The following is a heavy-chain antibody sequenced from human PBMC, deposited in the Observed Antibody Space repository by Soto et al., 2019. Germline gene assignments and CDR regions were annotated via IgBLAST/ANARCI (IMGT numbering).Heavy chain of an antibody. CDR2: ISAYNGNK. J-gene: IGHJ4*02. Sequence: QVQLVQSGAEVKKPWASVKVSCKASGYTFTSYGISWVRQAPGQGLEWMGWISAYNGNKKYAQKLQGRVTMTTDTSNSPSYMDLRSLRSDDTAVYYCAREPNYFDYWGQGNLVTVSS. CDR1: GYTFTSYG. CDR3: AREPNYFDY. V-gene: IGHV1-18*01.